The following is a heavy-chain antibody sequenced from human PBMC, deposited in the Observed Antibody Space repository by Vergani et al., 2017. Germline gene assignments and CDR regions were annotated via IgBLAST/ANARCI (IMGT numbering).Heavy chain of an antibody. CDR2: IWYDGSNK. CDR1: GFTFSGYG. CDR3: AKDHDYYMDV. V-gene: IGHV3-33*06. J-gene: IGHJ6*03. Sequence: VQLVESGGGLVQPGGSLKLSCAASGFTFSGYGMHWVRQAPGKGLEWVAVIWYDGSNKYYADSVKGRFTISRDNSKNTLYLQMNSLRAEDTAVYYCAKDHDYYMDVWGKGTTVTVSS.